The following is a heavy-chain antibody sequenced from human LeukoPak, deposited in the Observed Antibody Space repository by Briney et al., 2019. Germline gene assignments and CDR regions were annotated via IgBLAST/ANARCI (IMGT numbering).Heavy chain of an antibody. CDR1: GFTVSSNS. J-gene: IGHJ4*02. V-gene: IGHV3-53*01. CDR3: ARQMYYYDSSGYYYLAFDY. Sequence: GGSLRLSCTVSGFTVSSNSMSWVRQAPGKGLEWVSFIYSDNTHYSDSVKGRFTISRDNAKNSLYLQMNSLRAEDTALYYCARQMYYYDSSGYYYLAFDYWGQGTLVTVSS. D-gene: IGHD3-22*01. CDR2: IYSDNT.